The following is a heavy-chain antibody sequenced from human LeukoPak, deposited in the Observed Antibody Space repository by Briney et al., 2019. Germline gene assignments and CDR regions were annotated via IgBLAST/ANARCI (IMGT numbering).Heavy chain of an antibody. Sequence: KPSETLPLTCTVSGGSISSSSYYWGWIRQPPGKGLEWIGSIYYSGSTYYNPSLKSRVTISVDTSKNQFSLKLSSVTAADTAVYYCARLVSDILTGYYKPQGYYFDYWGQGTLVTVSS. D-gene: IGHD3-9*01. CDR3: ARLVSDILTGYYKPQGYYFDY. CDR1: GGSISSSSYY. CDR2: IYYSGST. J-gene: IGHJ4*02. V-gene: IGHV4-39*01.